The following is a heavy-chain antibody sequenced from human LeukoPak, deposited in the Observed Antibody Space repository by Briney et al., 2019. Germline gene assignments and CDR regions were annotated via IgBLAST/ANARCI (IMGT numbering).Heavy chain of an antibody. CDR1: GFTFSSYE. Sequence: GGSLRLSCAASGFTFSSYEMNWVRQAPGKGLEWVSYISSSGSTIYYADSVKGRFTISRDNAKNSLYLQMNSLRAEDTAVYYCAREQYCSGSCYGMDVWGQGTTVTVSS. CDR3: AREQYCSGSCYGMDV. CDR2: ISSSGSTI. V-gene: IGHV3-48*03. D-gene: IGHD2-15*01. J-gene: IGHJ6*02.